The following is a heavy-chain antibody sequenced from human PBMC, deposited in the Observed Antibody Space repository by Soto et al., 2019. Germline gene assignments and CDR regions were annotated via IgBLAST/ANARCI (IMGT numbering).Heavy chain of an antibody. CDR2: INHSGST. CDR1: GGSFSGYY. V-gene: IGHV4-34*01. J-gene: IGHJ5*02. D-gene: IGHD2-15*01. Sequence: QVQLQQWGAGLLKPSETLSLTCAVYGGSFSGYYWSWIRQPPGKGLEWIGEINHSGSTNYNPSLKSRVTISVDTSKNQFSLKLSSGTAADTAVYYCARARGDCSGGSCRNWFDPWGQGTLVTVSS. CDR3: ARARGDCSGGSCRNWFDP.